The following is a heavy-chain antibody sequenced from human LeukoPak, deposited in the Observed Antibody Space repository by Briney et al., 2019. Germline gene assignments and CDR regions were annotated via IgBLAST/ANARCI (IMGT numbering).Heavy chain of an antibody. CDR1: GGSISSYY. D-gene: IGHD2-15*01. V-gene: IGHV4-59*01. Sequence: PSETLSLTCTVSGGSISSYYWSWIRQPPGKGLEWIGYIYYSGSTNYNPSLKSRVTISVDTSKNQFSLKLSSVTAADTAVYYCARDLSGGSCFDIWGQGTMVTVSS. CDR2: IYYSGST. J-gene: IGHJ3*02. CDR3: ARDLSGGSCFDI.